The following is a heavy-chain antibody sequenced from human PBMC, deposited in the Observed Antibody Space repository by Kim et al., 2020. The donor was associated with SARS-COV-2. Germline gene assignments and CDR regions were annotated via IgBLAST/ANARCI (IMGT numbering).Heavy chain of an antibody. CDR2: IYSGGST. D-gene: IGHD3-10*01. CDR3: ARGGLWFGELLFSYYYYYGMDV. V-gene: IGHV3-66*01. J-gene: IGHJ6*02. Sequence: GGSLRLSCAASGFTVSSNYMSWVRQAPGKGLEWVSVIYSGGSTYYADSVKGRFTISRDNSKNTLYLQMNSLRAEDTAVYYCARGGLWFGELLFSYYYYYGMDVGGQGTTVTVSS. CDR1: GFTVSSNY.